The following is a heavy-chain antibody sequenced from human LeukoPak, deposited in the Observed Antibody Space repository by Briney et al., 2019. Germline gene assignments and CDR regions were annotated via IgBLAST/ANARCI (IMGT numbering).Heavy chain of an antibody. V-gene: IGHV4-59*01. D-gene: IGHD7-27*01. CDR2: IHYTGSA. Sequence: PSETLSLTCTVPGASISNYYWSWSRQPPGKGLEWIGYIHYTGSAHYNPSLMSRVTISVDTSKTQFSLRLTSVTAADTAVYYCTRGPGAASVWGQGTLVTVSS. CDR3: TRGPGAASV. J-gene: IGHJ4*02. CDR1: GASISNYY.